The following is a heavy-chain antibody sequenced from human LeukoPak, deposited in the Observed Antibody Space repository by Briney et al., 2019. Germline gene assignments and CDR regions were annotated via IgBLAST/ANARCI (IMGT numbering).Heavy chain of an antibody. CDR1: GFTFSSYG. D-gene: IGHD2-2*01. CDR3: ATTYQLLDAFDI. J-gene: IGHJ3*02. CDR2: IRYDGSNK. Sequence: GGSLRLSCAASGFTFSSYGMHWVRQAPGKGLERVAVIRYDGSNKYYAYSVNRRFTISRDNSKNTLYLQMNSLRAEDTAVYYCATTYQLLDAFDIWGQGTMVTVSS. V-gene: IGHV3-30*02.